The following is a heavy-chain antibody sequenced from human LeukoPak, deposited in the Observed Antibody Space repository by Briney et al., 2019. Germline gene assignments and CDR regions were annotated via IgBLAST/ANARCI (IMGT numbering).Heavy chain of an antibody. J-gene: IGHJ4*02. Sequence: PSETLSLTCTVSGGSISSSSYYWGWIRQPPGKGLEWIGSIYYSGSTYYNPSLKSRVTISVDTSKNQFSLKLSSVTAADTAVYYCAREGRDIVVVVAAPSYYFDYWGQGTLVTVSS. D-gene: IGHD2-15*01. CDR2: IYYSGST. CDR3: AREGRDIVVVVAAPSYYFDY. CDR1: GGSISSSSYY. V-gene: IGHV4-39*07.